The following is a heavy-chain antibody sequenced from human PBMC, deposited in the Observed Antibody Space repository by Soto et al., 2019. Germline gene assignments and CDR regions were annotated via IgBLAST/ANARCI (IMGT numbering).Heavy chain of an antibody. CDR3: AHTLYNRIYLRDDWLDP. CDR2: IYWDDDK. Sequence: SVPPLVNDTHTLTMPCTFAGCSLSPSGVGVCWLRQPPGKALEWLALIYWDDDKRYSPSLKSRLTITKDTSKNQVVLTMTNMDPVDTATYYCAHTLYNRIYLRDDWLDPWGQG. J-gene: IGHJ5*02. D-gene: IGHD1-7*01. CDR1: GCSLSPSGVG. V-gene: IGHV2-5*02.